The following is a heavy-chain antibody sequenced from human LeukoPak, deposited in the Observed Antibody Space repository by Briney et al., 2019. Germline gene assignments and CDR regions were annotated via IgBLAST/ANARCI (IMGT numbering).Heavy chain of an antibody. V-gene: IGHV3-23*01. CDR2: ITSGFTP. CDR1: GLTFSDYA. CDR3: AKDYSDSRVADVFLEY. D-gene: IGHD2-15*01. Sequence: GGSLRLSCAASGLTFSDYAMSWFRQAPGKGLEWVSGITSGFTPHYADPVKGRFTISRDNSKNTFHLQLNSLRAEDTAVYYCAKDYSDSRVADVFLEYWGQGTLVTVSS. J-gene: IGHJ4*02.